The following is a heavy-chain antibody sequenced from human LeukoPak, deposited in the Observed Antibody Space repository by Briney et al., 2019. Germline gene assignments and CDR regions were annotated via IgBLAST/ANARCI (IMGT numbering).Heavy chain of an antibody. J-gene: IGHJ3*02. CDR2: ISGSGGST. V-gene: IGHV3-23*01. Sequence: SGGSLRLSCATTQFNFNSYGMTWVRQAPGKGLEWVSSISGSGGSTEYADSVQGRFIISRDNSKNTLYLQMNSLRAEDTAVYYCAKDPNGDYIGTFDIWGQGTMVTVSS. CDR3: AKDPNGDYIGTFDI. D-gene: IGHD4-17*01. CDR1: QFNFNSYG.